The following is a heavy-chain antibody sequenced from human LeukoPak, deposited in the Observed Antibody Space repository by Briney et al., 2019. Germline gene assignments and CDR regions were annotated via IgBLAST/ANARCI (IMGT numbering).Heavy chain of an antibody. CDR3: AGGATPGVF. Sequence: SETLSLTCGVSGGAFSGYDWTWGRQPPGKVLNLIEDINHSGNPNYLPSLTSPVTMSLDTSKIQFSLKPASVTAADTAVYYCAGGATPGVFWGQGPLVTVSS. J-gene: IGHJ4*02. V-gene: IGHV4-34*01. CDR2: INHSGNP. CDR1: GGAFSGYD. D-gene: IGHD3-10*01.